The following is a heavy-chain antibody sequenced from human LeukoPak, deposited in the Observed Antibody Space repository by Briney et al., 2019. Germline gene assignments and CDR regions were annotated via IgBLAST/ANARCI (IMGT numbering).Heavy chain of an antibody. D-gene: IGHD4-17*01. V-gene: IGHV3-23*01. J-gene: IGHJ5*02. CDR1: GFTFSIYA. CDR3: AKESTVTPGNVNWFDT. CDR2: ISGSGGNT. Sequence: GGSLRLSCATSGFTFSIYAMTWVRQAPGKGLEWVSTISGSGGNTYYADSVKGRFTISRDNSKNTLYLQMNRLRAEDTAVYYCAKESTVTPGNVNWFDTWGQGTLVTVSS.